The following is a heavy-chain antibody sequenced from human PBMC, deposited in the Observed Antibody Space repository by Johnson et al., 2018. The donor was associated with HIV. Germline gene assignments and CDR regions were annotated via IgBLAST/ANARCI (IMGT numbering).Heavy chain of an antibody. CDR1: GFTFSNYG. CDR2: ITYDGSHK. V-gene: IGHV3-30*18. Sequence: VQLVESGGGLVQPGWSLRLSCAASGFTFSNYGMPWVRQAPGKGLEWVALITYDGSHKYYEDPEKGRFTISRDNSKNTVWLQLNSLRAEDTGVYYCAKGEYFDSGGYYHVVMNGFDIWGQGTMVTVSS. CDR3: AKGEYFDSGGYYHVVMNGFDI. D-gene: IGHD3-22*01. J-gene: IGHJ3*02.